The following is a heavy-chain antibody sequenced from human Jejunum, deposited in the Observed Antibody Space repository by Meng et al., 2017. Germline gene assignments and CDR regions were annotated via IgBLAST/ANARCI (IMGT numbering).Heavy chain of an antibody. CDR1: GVSLSGYF. J-gene: IGHJ4*02. D-gene: IGHD1-26*01. CDR3: ARHEVDFDN. CDR2: FTRGGTT. V-gene: IGHV4-34*02. Sequence: QVQLQQWGAGLLKPSETLCLTCAGYGVSLSGYFWSWIRQAPGEGLEWVGEFTRGGTTNYNPSFKSRVTISADTSKNQFSLTLSSVSAADTAVYYCARHEVDFDNWGQGTLVTVSS.